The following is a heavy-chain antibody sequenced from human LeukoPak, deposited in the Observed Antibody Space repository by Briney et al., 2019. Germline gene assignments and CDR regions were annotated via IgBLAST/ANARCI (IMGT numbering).Heavy chain of an antibody. CDR3: ARDRGDPGSGSDYYYYGMDV. Sequence: GGSLRLSCAASGFTVSSNYMSWVRQAPGKGREWVSVIYSGGSTYYADSVKGRFTISRDNSKNTLYLQMNSLRAEDTAVYYCARDRGDPGSGSDYYYYGMDVWGQGTTVTVSS. CDR2: IYSGGST. V-gene: IGHV3-53*01. J-gene: IGHJ6*02. D-gene: IGHD2-21*02. CDR1: GFTVSSNY.